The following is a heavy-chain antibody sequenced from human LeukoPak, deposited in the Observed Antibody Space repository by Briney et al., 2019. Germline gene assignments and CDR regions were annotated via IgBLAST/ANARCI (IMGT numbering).Heavy chain of an antibody. CDR1: GGSISSSSAY. CDR3: VSPRGFSYGYFDY. Sequence: SETLSLTCTVSGGSISSSSAYWVWIRQPPGKGLEWIGSIYYSKNTYYNPYLKSRVTISADTSKNQFSLTLGSVSATGTAVYYCVSPRGFSYGYFDYWGQGTLVTVSS. CDR2: IYYSKNT. D-gene: IGHD5-18*01. V-gene: IGHV4-39*01. J-gene: IGHJ4*02.